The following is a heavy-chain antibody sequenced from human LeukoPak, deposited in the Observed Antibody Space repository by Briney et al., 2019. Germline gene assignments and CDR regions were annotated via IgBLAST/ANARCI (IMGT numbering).Heavy chain of an antibody. CDR2: MSYSGTN. D-gene: IGHD5-24*01. CDR1: VGSVRSRY. CDR3: ARGGRDGPVDF. Sequence: SETLSLTCIVSVGSVRSRYWNWIRQPPGKGLEWIGFMSYSGTNDYNPSLKSRVSISIDTSRNRVSLRLSSVTAADTAYYRCARGGRDGPVDFGGQGTLVTVSS. J-gene: IGHJ4*02. V-gene: IGHV4-59*02.